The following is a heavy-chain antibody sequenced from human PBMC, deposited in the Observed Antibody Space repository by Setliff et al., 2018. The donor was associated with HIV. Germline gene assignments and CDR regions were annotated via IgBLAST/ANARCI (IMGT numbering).Heavy chain of an antibody. CDR2: IRLDGSDK. J-gene: IGHJ4*02. CDR3: ARDSGVATIRKSALDY. D-gene: IGHD5-12*01. Sequence: PGGSLRLSCAASGFTFRNYGMHWVRQAPGKGLEWVAFIRLDGSDKFYADSVKGRITISRDNAKNSVYLQMNSLRAEDTTLYYCARDSGVATIRKSALDYWGQGTLVTVSS. V-gene: IGHV3-30*02. CDR1: GFTFRNYG.